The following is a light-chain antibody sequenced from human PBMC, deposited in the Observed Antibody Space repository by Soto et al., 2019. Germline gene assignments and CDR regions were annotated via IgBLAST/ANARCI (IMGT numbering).Light chain of an antibody. CDR3: QQSYSTLWT. CDR2: AAS. V-gene: IGKV1-39*01. CDR1: YSISCY. Sequence: DIQLTQSPSSLSASVGDSVTITFRASYSISCYLNWYQQKPGKDPKILIYAASSLQSGVPSRFSGSGSGTDFTLTISSLQPEDFATYYCQQSYSTLWTFGQGTKVEIK. J-gene: IGKJ1*01.